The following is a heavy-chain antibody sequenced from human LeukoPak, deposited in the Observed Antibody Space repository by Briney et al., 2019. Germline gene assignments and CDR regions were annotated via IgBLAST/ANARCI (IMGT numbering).Heavy chain of an antibody. Sequence: SETLSLTCTVSGGSISSSSYYWGWIRQPPGKGLEWIGSIYYSGSTYYNPSLKSRVTISVDTSKNQFSLKLSSVTAADTAVYYCARGRENENLNYWGQGTLVTVSS. CDR3: ARGRENENLNY. V-gene: IGHV4-39*01. CDR1: GGSISSSSYY. J-gene: IGHJ4*02. D-gene: IGHD1-26*01. CDR2: IYYSGST.